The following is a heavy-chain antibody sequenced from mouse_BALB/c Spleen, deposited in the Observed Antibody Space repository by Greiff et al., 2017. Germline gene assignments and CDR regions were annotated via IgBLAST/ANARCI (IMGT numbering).Heavy chain of an antibody. J-gene: IGHJ2*01. CDR1: GYSFTGYY. CDR2: INPYNGAT. V-gene: IGHV1-31*01. D-gene: IGHD1-1*01. CDR3: AREDYYGSSYCFDY. Sequence: VQLKESGPELVKPGASVKISCKASGYSFTGYYMHWVKQSHVKSLEWIGRINPYNGATSYNQNFKDKASLTVDKSSSTAYMELHSLTSEDSAVYYCAREDYYGSSYCFDYWGQGTTLTVSS.